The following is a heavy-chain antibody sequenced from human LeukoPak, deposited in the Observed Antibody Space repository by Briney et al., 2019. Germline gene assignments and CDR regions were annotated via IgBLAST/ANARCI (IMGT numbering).Heavy chain of an antibody. V-gene: IGHV4-38-2*02. J-gene: IGHJ4*02. D-gene: IGHD3-10*01. CDR3: ARLRYYGSGSYSRSFFDY. CDR1: GYSISSGYY. Sequence: KPSETLSLTCTVSGYSISSGYYWGWIRQPPGKGLEWIGSIYHSGSTYYNPSLKSRVTISVDTSKNQFSLKLSSVTAADTAVHYCARLRYYGSGSYSRSFFDYWGQGTLVTVSS. CDR2: IYHSGST.